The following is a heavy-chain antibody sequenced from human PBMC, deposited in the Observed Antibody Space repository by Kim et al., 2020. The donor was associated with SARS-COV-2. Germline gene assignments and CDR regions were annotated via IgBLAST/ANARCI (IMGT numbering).Heavy chain of an antibody. J-gene: IGHJ6*02. CDR3: ARGLRAVDRYGMDV. V-gene: IGHV1-69*01. Sequence: AHRCQGRVTITADESTSTAYMELSSLRSEDTAVYYCARGLRAVDRYGMDVWGQGTTVTVSS. D-gene: IGHD3-10*01.